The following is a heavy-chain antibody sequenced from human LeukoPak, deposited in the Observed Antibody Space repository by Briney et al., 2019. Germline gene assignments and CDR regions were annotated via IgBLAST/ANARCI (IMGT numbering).Heavy chain of an antibody. CDR3: AKHFGTQLWPSDAFDI. CDR1: GFTFSSYA. J-gene: IGHJ3*02. CDR2: ISGSGSST. V-gene: IGHV3-23*01. Sequence: GGSLRLSCAASGFTFSSYAMSWVRQAPGKGLEWVSAISGSGSSTDYADSVKGRFTISRDNSKNTLYLQMNSLRAEDTAVYYCAKHFGTQLWPSDAFDIWGQGKMVTVSS. D-gene: IGHD5-18*01.